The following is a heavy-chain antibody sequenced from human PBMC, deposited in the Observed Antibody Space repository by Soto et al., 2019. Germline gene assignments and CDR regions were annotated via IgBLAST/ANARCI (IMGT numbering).Heavy chain of an antibody. Sequence: GGSLRLSCTASGLSFSDYGMHWVRQAPGKGLEWVAAIRYSGTNKYHADSVKGRFTISRDNSKNSLYLQMNSLRAEDTAVYYCARDRDIVVVPAAMDYWGQGTLVTVSS. J-gene: IGHJ4*02. CDR3: ARDRDIVVVPAAMDY. V-gene: IGHV3-33*01. D-gene: IGHD2-2*01. CDR1: GLSFSDYG. CDR2: IRYSGTNK.